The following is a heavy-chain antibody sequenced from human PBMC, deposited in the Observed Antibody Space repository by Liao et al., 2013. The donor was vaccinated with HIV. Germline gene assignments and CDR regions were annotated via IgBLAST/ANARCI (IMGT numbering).Heavy chain of an antibody. D-gene: IGHD4-23*01. CDR2: IAPSGST. J-gene: IGHJ4*02. Sequence: QVQLQESGPRLVKPSETLSLTCSVSGGSISSFYWSWIRQAAGKGLECIGRIAPSGSTSYNPSLRSRVTMSVDTSKNRFSLQMNSVTAADTAVYYCARGGGGKGFDSWGQGTLVTVSS. CDR1: GGSISSFY. CDR3: ARGGGGKGFDS. V-gene: IGHV4-4*07.